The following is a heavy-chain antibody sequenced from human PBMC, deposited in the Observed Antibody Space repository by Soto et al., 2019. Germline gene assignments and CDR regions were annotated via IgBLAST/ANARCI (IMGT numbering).Heavy chain of an antibody. CDR2: INAGNGNT. Sequence: ASVKVYCKASGYSFTSYAIYWVLQAPGQRLEWMGWINAGNGNTKYSQKFQGRVTITSDTSASTAYMGLSSLRSEDTAVYFCARGVENIVLVLDVFGFEGMDVWGQRTTVTVAS. V-gene: IGHV1-3*01. CDR3: ARGVENIVLVLDVFGFEGMDV. CDR1: GYSFTSYA. D-gene: IGHD2-2*01. J-gene: IGHJ6*02.